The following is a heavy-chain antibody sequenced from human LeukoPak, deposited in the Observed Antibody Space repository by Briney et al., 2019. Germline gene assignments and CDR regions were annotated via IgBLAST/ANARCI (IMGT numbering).Heavy chain of an antibody. CDR2: IYYSGST. J-gene: IGHJ3*02. CDR1: GGSISSGGYS. Sequence: SETLSLTCTVSGGSISSGGYSWSWIRQHPGKGLEWIGYIYYSGSTYYNPSLKSRVTISVDTSKNQFSLKLSSVTAADTAVYYCAIMTTLAFDIWGQGTMVTVSS. CDR3: AIMTTLAFDI. V-gene: IGHV4-31*03. D-gene: IGHD4-17*01.